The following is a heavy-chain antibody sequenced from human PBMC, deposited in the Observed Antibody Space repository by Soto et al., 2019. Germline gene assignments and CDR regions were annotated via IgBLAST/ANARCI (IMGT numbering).Heavy chain of an antibody. D-gene: IGHD3-9*01. CDR3: ARGYYDILTGYYWSYFDY. V-gene: IGHV4-61*01. Sequence: SETLSLTCTVSGGSVSSGSYYWSWMRQPPGKGLEWIGYIYYSGSTNYNPSLKSRVTISVDTSKNQFSLKLSSVTAADTAVYYCARGYYDILTGYYWSYFDYWGQGTLVTVSS. J-gene: IGHJ4*02. CDR2: IYYSGST. CDR1: GGSVSSGSYY.